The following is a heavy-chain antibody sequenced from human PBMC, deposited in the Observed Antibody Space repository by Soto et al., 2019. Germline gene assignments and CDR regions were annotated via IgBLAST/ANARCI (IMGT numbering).Heavy chain of an antibody. D-gene: IGHD6-6*01. CDR2: INLYNGDT. Sequence: ASVKVSCKGSGYAFISYGSNWVRQAPGQGLEWMGWINLYNGDTDYAQKLQGRVTMTTDTSTSTAYMELMSLRSDDTAVYYCARAGQLVPRYYYYRVDVWGQGTTVTVSS. J-gene: IGHJ6*02. CDR3: ARAGQLVPRYYYYRVDV. V-gene: IGHV1-18*01. CDR1: GYAFISYG.